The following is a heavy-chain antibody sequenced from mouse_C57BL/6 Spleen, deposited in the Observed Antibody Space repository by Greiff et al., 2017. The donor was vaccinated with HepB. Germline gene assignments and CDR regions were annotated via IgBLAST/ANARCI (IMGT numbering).Heavy chain of an antibody. V-gene: IGHV1-69*01. CDR2: IDPSDSYT. CDR3: ARRNYYGSSYDYYAMDY. D-gene: IGHD1-1*01. CDR1: GYTFTSYW. J-gene: IGHJ4*01. Sequence: VQLQQSGAELVMPGASVKLSCKASGYTFTSYWMHWVKQRPGQGLEWIGEIDPSDSYTNYNQKFKGKSTLTVDKSSSTAYMQLSSLTSEDSAVYYCARRNYYGSSYDYYAMDYWGQGTSATVST.